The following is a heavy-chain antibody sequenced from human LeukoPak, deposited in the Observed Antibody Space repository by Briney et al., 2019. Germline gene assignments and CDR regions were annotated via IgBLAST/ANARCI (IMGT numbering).Heavy chain of an antibody. V-gene: IGHV3-7*01. CDR3: ARGWNYAFRFDY. CDR1: GFTFTDYW. J-gene: IGHJ4*02. D-gene: IGHD1-7*01. Sequence: PGGSLRLSCAASGFTFTDYWMTLVRQAPVKGLEWVTHIKQDGGEKYYVDSVKGRFTISRDNAENLVYLLMDSLRAEDTAVYYCARGWNYAFRFDYWGQGTLVTVST. CDR2: IKQDGGEK.